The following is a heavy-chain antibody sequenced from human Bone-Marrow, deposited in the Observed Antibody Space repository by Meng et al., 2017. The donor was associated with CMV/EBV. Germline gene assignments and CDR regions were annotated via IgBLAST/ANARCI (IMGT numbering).Heavy chain of an antibody. Sequence: LRLSCAVYGWSFSGYYWSWIRQPPGKGLEWIGEINHSGSTNYNPSLKSRVTISVDTSKNKFSLKQSPVTAADTAVYYCARDGLYFDSWGQGTLVTVSS. CDR2: INHSGST. J-gene: IGHJ4*02. CDR1: GWSFSGYY. V-gene: IGHV4-34*01. CDR3: ARDGLYFDS. D-gene: IGHD5-12*01.